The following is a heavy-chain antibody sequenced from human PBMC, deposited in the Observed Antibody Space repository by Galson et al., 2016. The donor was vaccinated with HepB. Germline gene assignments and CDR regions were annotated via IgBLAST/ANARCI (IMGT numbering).Heavy chain of an antibody. CDR1: GFSLSTSGVG. V-gene: IGHV2-5*02. J-gene: IGHJ6*02. D-gene: IGHD3-22*01. CDR2: VYWDDDK. Sequence: PALVKPTQTLTLTCTVSGFSLSTSGVGVGWIRQPPGKALEWVAVVYWDDDKRYSPSLKSRLTITKDTSRNQVVLTLTNMDPVDTATYYGARRLSFHDSSGETVLRGYSMDVWGQGTTVTVSS. CDR3: ARRLSFHDSSGETVLRGYSMDV.